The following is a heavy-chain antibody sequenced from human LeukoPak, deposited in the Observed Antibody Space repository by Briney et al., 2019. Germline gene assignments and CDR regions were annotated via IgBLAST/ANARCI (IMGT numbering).Heavy chain of an antibody. V-gene: IGHV4-59*01. J-gene: IGHJ4*02. Sequence: SETLSLTCTLSGGSISSYYWSWIRQPPGKGLEWIGYIYYSGSTSYNPSLKSRVTILVDTSKNQFSLKLSSVTAADTAVYYCARDGGDSPFDYWGQGTLVTVSS. CDR2: IYYSGST. CDR3: ARDGGDSPFDY. CDR1: GGSISSYY. D-gene: IGHD3-16*01.